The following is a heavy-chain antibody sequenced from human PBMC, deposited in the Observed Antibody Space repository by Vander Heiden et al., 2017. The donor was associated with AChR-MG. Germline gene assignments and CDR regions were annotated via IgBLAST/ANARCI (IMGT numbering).Heavy chain of an antibody. CDR2: INHSGRT. J-gene: IGHJ4*02. CDR1: GGSFSGYY. CDR3: ARAGRIGPPDY. V-gene: IGHV4-34*01. Sequence: QVQLQQSGAGLLKPSETLSPTCAVYGGSFSGYYWSWIRQPPGKGLELIGEINHSGRTNYNPSLKSRVTISVDTSKNQFSLKLSSVTAADPAVYYCARAGRIGPPDYWGQGTLVTVSS. D-gene: IGHD2-15*01.